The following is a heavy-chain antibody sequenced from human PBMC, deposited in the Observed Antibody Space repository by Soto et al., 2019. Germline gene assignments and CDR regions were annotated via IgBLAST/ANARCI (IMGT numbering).Heavy chain of an antibody. Sequence: QVQLQQWGAGLLKPSETLSLTCAVYGGSFSGYYWSWIRQPPGKGLEWIGEINHSGSTNYNPSLTSRVTISVDTSKNQFSLKLSSVTAADTAVYYCARGITIFGVVILTGTLNWFDPWGQGTLVTVSS. CDR2: INHSGST. CDR1: GGSFSGYY. CDR3: ARGITIFGVVILTGTLNWFDP. D-gene: IGHD3-3*01. J-gene: IGHJ5*02. V-gene: IGHV4-34*01.